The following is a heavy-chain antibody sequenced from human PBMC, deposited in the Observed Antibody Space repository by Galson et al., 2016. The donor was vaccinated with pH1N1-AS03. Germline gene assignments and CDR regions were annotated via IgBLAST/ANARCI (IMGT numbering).Heavy chain of an antibody. CDR2: IKEDGSVK. D-gene: IGHD6-13*01. J-gene: IGHJ4*02. CDR3: ARAIGAAGSA. V-gene: IGHV3-7*03. Sequence: SLRLSCAGSGFTFSSYWMSWVRQAPGKGLEWVANIKEDGSVKYYVDSVKGRFTISRDNAKNSVYLQMNSLRADDTAAYYCARAIGAAGSAWGQGTLVTVSS. CDR1: GFTFSSYW.